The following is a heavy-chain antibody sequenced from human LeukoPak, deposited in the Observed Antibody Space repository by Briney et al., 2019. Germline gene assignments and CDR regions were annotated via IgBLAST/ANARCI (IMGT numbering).Heavy chain of an antibody. J-gene: IGHJ4*02. D-gene: IGHD3-22*01. Sequence: GESLKISCKGSGYSFSSYWISWVRQMPGKGLEWMGSIDPSDSYTNCSPSFQGHVTISTDKSISTAYLQWSSLRASDTAMYYCARNRYYYDFSGYYVDYWGQGAVVTVSS. V-gene: IGHV5-10-1*01. CDR2: IDPSDSYT. CDR3: ARNRYYYDFSGYYVDY. CDR1: GYSFSSYW.